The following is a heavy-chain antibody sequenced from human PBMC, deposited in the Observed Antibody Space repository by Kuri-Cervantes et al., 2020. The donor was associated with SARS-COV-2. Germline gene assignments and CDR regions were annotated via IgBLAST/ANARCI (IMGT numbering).Heavy chain of an antibody. D-gene: IGHD6-13*01. J-gene: IGHJ4*02. CDR2: IKSKTDGGTT. CDR3: TTAAAHGYFDY. V-gene: IGHV3-15*01. Sequence: GESLKISCAASGFTFSNAWMSWVRQAPGKGLEWVGRIKSKTDGGTTDYAAPVKGRFTISRDDSKNTLYLQMNSLKTEDTAVYYCTTAAAHGYFDYWGQGTLVTISS. CDR1: GFTFSNAW.